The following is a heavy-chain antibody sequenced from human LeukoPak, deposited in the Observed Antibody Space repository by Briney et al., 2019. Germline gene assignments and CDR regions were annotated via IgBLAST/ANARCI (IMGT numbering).Heavy chain of an antibody. V-gene: IGHV3-49*04. CDR2: IRSKAYGGTT. CDR1: GFTFGDYA. Sequence: QTGRSLRLSXTASGFTFGDYAMSWVRQAPGKGLEWVGFIRSKAYGGTTEYAASVKGRFTISRDDSKSIAYLQMNSLKTEDTAVYYCTRDSPYYDILTGYNDYWGQGTLVTVSS. CDR3: TRDSPYYDILTGYNDY. D-gene: IGHD3-9*01. J-gene: IGHJ4*02.